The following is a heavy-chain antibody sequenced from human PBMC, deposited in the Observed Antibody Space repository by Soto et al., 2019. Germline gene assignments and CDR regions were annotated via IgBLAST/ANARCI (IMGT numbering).Heavy chain of an antibody. J-gene: IGHJ6*02. CDR2: ITKSSRTI. Sequence: EVQLVESGGGLVQPGVSLRLSCAASGFTFSTYSMNWVRQAPGKGLEWISYITKSSRTIYYADSVKGRITISRDNAKNSLYLQMNSLRAEDTAVYYCTRDHGYGYGMDVWGQGTTVTVSS. CDR3: TRDHGYGYGMDV. CDR1: GFTFSTYS. V-gene: IGHV3-48*01. D-gene: IGHD5-12*01.